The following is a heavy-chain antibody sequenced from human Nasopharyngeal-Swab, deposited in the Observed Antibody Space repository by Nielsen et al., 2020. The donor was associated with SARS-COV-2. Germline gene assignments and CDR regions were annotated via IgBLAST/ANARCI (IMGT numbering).Heavy chain of an antibody. D-gene: IGHD3-16*02. J-gene: IGHJ3*02. CDR3: ARGRPWGYVWGTYRNDAFES. Sequence: SETLSLTCAVSGGSFSVYYWSWIRQPPGKGLEWIGEINHSGSTNYNPSLKSRVTISVDTSKNQVSLKLSSVTAADTAVYYCARGRPWGYVWGTYRNDAFESWGKGT. CDR1: GGSFSVYY. CDR2: INHSGST. V-gene: IGHV4-34*01.